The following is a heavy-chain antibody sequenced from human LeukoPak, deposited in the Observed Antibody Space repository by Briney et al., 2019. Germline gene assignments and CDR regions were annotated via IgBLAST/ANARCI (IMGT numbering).Heavy chain of an antibody. J-gene: IGHJ4*02. Sequence: GGSLRLSCAASGFTFSAYGMHWVRQAPGKGLEWVAFIRYDGSNKHYRDSVKGRFSISRDDSRNTLFLQMNSLRAEDTAVYYCAKGLKGGSYFDWLFDSWGQGTLVTVSS. V-gene: IGHV3-30*02. CDR3: AKGLKGGSYFDWLFDS. D-gene: IGHD1-26*01. CDR1: GFTFSAYG. CDR2: IRYDGSNK.